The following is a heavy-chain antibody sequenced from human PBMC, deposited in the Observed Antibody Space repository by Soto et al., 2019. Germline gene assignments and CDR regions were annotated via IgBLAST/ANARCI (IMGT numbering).Heavy chain of an antibody. CDR2: IHSIRSII. CDR1: GFTFSSHA. CDR3: ARDARNADYEY. Sequence: EVQLVESGGGLVQPGGSLRLSCAVSGFTFSSHAMNWVRQAPGKGLEWVAYIHSIRSIIYYADSVKGRFTISRDNAKNSLYLQIDSLRDEDTAVYYCARDARNADYEYWGQGTLVTVSS. V-gene: IGHV3-48*02. D-gene: IGHD3-16*01. J-gene: IGHJ4*02.